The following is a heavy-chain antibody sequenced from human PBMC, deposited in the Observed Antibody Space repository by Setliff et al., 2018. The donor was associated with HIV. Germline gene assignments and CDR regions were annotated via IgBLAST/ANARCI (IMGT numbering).Heavy chain of an antibody. J-gene: IGHJ5*02. Sequence: SETLSLTCTVSGGSISSGTYYWSWIRQPAGKGLEWIGRIYTSGSTSYNTSLKSRVTISVDTSKNQFSLKLSSVTAADTAVYYCARIGSGWSVGWFDPWGQGTLVTVSS. CDR3: ARIGSGWSVGWFDP. D-gene: IGHD6-13*01. CDR1: GGSISSGTYY. V-gene: IGHV4-61*02. CDR2: IYTSGST.